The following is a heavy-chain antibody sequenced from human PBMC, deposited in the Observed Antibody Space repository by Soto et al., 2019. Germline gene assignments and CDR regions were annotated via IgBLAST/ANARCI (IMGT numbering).Heavy chain of an antibody. CDR3: AKDRGRIPIIRLVIPGVNIPAANHFDY. V-gene: IGHV3-23*01. Sequence: PGGSLRVSCAASGFTFASYTMTWVRQTPGKGLEWVSSISGNADSTSYADSVKGRFVISRDNSRNTLYLQMNNLRAEDTAIYFCAKDRGRIPIIRLVIPGVNIPAANHFDYWAYGTLVTVSS. CDR2: ISGNADST. J-gene: IGHJ4*01. CDR1: GFTFASYT. D-gene: IGHD3-3*01.